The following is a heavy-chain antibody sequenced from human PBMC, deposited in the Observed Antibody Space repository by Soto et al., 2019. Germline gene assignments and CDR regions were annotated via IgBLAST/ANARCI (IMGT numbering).Heavy chain of an antibody. D-gene: IGHD2-2*01. CDR2: IYYSGST. V-gene: IGHV4-31*03. J-gene: IGHJ6*02. CDR3: ARSQGSSTSLEIYYYYYYGMDV. CDR1: GGSISSGGYY. Sequence: SETLSLTCTVSGGSISSGGYYWSWIRQHPGKGLEWIGYIYYSGSTYYNPSLKSRVTISVDTSKNQFSLKLSSLRSEDTAVYYCARSQGSSTSLEIYYYYYYGMDVWGQGTTVTVSS.